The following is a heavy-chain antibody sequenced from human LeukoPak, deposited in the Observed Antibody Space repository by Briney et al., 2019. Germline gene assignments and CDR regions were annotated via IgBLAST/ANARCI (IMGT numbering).Heavy chain of an antibody. V-gene: IGHV4-34*01. CDR1: GGSFSGYY. Sequence: SETLSLTCAVYGGSFSGYYWSWIRQPPGKGLEWIGEINHSGSTNYNPSLKSRVTISVDTSKNQFSLKLSSVTAADTAVYYCARLYKQWPHYWGQGTLVTVSS. D-gene: IGHD6-19*01. J-gene: IGHJ4*02. CDR2: INHSGST. CDR3: ARLYKQWPHY.